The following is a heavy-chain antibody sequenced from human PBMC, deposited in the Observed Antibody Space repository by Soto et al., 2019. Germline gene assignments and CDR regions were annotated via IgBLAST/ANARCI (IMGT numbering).Heavy chain of an antibody. V-gene: IGHV1-2*02. CDR1: GYTFTGYY. CDR3: AREEQTGANYYLDY. D-gene: IGHD7-27*01. J-gene: IGHJ4*02. Sequence: AASVKVSCKASGYTFTGYYIHWVRQAPGQGLEWMGSISPHSGGPNYAQRFQGRVTMTRDTSMTTVYMEMSGLTSDDTAVYYCAREEQTGANYYLDYWGQGTLVTVS. CDR2: ISPHSGGP.